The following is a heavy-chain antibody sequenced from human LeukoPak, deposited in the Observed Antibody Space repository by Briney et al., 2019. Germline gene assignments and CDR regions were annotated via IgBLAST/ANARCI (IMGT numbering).Heavy chain of an antibody. CDR2: INHSGST. V-gene: IGHV4-34*01. J-gene: IGHJ5*02. Sequence: SETLSLTCAVHGGSFSGYYWSWIRQPPGKGLEWIGEINHSGSTNYNPSLKSRVTISVDTSKNQFSLKLSSVTAADTAVYYCARGEGGWFDPWGQGTLVTVSS. D-gene: IGHD3-16*01. CDR3: ARGEGGWFDP. CDR1: GGSFSGYY.